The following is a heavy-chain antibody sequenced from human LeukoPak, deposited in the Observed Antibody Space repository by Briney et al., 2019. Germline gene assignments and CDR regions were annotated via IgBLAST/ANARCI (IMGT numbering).Heavy chain of an antibody. D-gene: IGHD6-19*01. CDR2: ISWNSGSI. Sequence: GGSLRLSCAASGFTFDDYAMHWVRQAPGKGLEWVSGISWNSGSIGYADSVKGRFTISRDNAKNSLYLQMNSLRAEDTALYYCAKDMGSGPTSGMDVWGQGTTVTVSS. V-gene: IGHV3-9*01. J-gene: IGHJ6*02. CDR1: GFTFDDYA. CDR3: AKDMGSGPTSGMDV.